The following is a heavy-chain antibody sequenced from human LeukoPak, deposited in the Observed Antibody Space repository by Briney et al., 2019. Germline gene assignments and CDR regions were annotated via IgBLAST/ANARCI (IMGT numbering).Heavy chain of an antibody. CDR3: ARSDYGSEDY. Sequence: RGSLRLSCAASGFTVSSNYMSWVRQAPGKGLEWVSVIYSGGSTYYADSVKGRFTISRHNSKNTLYLQMNSLRAEDTAVYYCARSDYGSEDYWGQGTLVTVSS. D-gene: IGHD3-10*01. CDR1: GFTVSSNY. CDR2: IYSGGST. J-gene: IGHJ4*02. V-gene: IGHV3-53*04.